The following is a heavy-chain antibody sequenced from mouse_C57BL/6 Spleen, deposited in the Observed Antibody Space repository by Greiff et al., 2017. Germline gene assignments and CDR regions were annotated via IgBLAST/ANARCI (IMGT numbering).Heavy chain of an antibody. J-gene: IGHJ3*01. CDR3: ARHGGLRAAY. CDR1: GFTFSDYY. V-gene: IGHV5-12*01. Sequence: EVQLVESGGGLVQPGGSLKLSCAASGFTFSDYYMYWVRQTPEKRLEWVAYISNGGGSTYYPDTVKGRFTISRDNAKNTLYLQMSRLKSEDTAMYYCARHGGLRAAYWGQGTLVTVSA. CDR2: ISNGGGST. D-gene: IGHD2-4*01.